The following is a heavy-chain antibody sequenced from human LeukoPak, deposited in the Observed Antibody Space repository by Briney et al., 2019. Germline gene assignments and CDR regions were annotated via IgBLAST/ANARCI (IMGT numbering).Heavy chain of an antibody. CDR3: ARFYGDYPRGAFDI. Sequence: EASVKVSCKASGGTFSSYAISWVRQAPGQGLEWMGGIIPIFGTANYAQKFQGRVTITADKSTSTAYMELSSLRSEDTAVYYCARFYGDYPRGAFDIWGQGTMVTVSS. CDR2: IIPIFGTA. D-gene: IGHD4-17*01. CDR1: GGTFSSYA. V-gene: IGHV1-69*06. J-gene: IGHJ3*02.